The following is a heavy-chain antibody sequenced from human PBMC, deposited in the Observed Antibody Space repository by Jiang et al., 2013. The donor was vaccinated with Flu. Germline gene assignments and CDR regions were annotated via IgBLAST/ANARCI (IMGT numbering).Heavy chain of an antibody. V-gene: IGHV4-59*08. CDR1: GGSISSYV. D-gene: IGHD2-2*01. Sequence: TLSLTCTVSGGSISSYVLELDPAAPGKGLEWIGYIYYSGSTNYNPSLKSRVTISVDTSKNQFSLKLSSVTAADTAVYYCASLGYCSSTSCHTAGVFDWFDPWGQGTLVTVSS. CDR3: ASLGYCSSTSCHTAGVFDWFDP. J-gene: IGHJ5*02. CDR2: IYYSGST.